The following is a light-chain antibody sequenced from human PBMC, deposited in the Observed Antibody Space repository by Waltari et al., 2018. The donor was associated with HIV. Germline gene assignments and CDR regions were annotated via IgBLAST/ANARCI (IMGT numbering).Light chain of an antibody. CDR1: SPNIGAGYD. Sequence: QSVLTQPPSVSGAPGQRVTISCPGTSPNIGAGYDVQWYQHLPGTAPKLLIYGKNNRPSGVPDRFSGSKSGTSASLAITGLQTDDEADYYCQSYDSSLSGWVFGGGTKLTVL. CDR2: GKN. V-gene: IGLV1-40*01. J-gene: IGLJ3*02. CDR3: QSYDSSLSGWV.